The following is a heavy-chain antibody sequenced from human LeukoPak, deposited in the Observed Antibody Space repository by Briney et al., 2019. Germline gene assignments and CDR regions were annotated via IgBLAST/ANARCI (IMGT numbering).Heavy chain of an antibody. V-gene: IGHV3-9*01. D-gene: IGHD3-10*01. J-gene: IGHJ4*02. CDR1: GFTFDDYA. CDR3: AKDRGSGSYFSYFDY. Sequence: GGSLRLSCAASGFTFDDYAMHWVRQAPGKGLEWVSGISWNSGSIGYADSVKGRFTISRDNAKNSLYLQMNSLRAEDTALYYCAKDRGSGSYFSYFDYWGQGTLVTVSS. CDR2: ISWNSGSI.